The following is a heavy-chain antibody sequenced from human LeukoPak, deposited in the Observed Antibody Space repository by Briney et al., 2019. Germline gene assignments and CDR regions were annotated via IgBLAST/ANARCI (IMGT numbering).Heavy chain of an antibody. CDR2: ISWDGGST. Sequence: GGSLRLSCAASGFTFDDYTMHWVRQAPGKGLEWVSLISWDGGSTYYTDSVKGRFTISRDNSKNSLYLQMNSLRTEDTALYYCAKDKRTGYYPSWYFDLWGRGTLVTVSS. D-gene: IGHD3/OR15-3a*01. CDR1: GFTFDDYT. V-gene: IGHV3-43*01. CDR3: AKDKRTGYYPSWYFDL. J-gene: IGHJ2*01.